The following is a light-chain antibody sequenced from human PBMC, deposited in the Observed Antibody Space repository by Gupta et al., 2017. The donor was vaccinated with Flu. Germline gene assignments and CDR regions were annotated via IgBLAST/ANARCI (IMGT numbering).Light chain of an antibody. V-gene: IGKV1-39*01. CDR1: QSISSY. CDR3: QQSYSTPPT. Sequence: PSSLSAFIGDRVSITCRASQSISSYLNWYQQKPGKAPKLLIYAATSLQSGVPSRFSGSGSGTDFTLTISSLQPEDFATYYCQQSYSTPPTFGQWTKLKIK. J-gene: IGKJ2*01. CDR2: AAT.